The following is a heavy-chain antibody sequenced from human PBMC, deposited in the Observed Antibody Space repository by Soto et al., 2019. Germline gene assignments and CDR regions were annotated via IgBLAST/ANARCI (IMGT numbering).Heavy chain of an antibody. CDR1: GFPFNGSA. V-gene: IGHV3-73*02. Sequence: EVQLVESGGGLVHPAGSLKLSCAASGFPFNGSAMHWVRQASGKGLEWVGRIRSKPNNYATAYAASLKGRFTISRDDSKNTAYLQMNSLKTEDTAVYYCAGDFYYNMDVWGQGTTVTVSS. J-gene: IGHJ6*02. CDR2: IRSKPNNYAT. CDR3: AGDFYYNMDV.